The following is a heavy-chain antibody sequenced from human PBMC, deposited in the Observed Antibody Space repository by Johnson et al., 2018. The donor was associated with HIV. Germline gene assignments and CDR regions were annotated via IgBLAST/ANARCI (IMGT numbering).Heavy chain of an antibody. CDR1: GFTVSINY. J-gene: IGHJ3*02. V-gene: IGHV3-53*01. CDR2: IYSGGST. D-gene: IGHD3-22*01. CDR3: ARGRAYYYDSSGDAFDI. Sequence: VQVVESGGGLIQPGGSLRLSCAASGFTVSINYMRWVRQAPGKGLEWVSVIYSGGSTYYADAVKGRFTISRDNSKNTLYLQMNSLRAEDTAVYYCARGRAYYYDSSGDAFDIWGQGTMVTVSS.